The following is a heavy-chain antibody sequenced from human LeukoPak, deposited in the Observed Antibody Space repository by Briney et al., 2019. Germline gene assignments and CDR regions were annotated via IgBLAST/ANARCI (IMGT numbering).Heavy chain of an antibody. D-gene: IGHD2-2*01. Sequence: PGGSLRLSCAASGFIFSSYDMHWVRQAPGKGLEWVAFIRYDGSNKYYADSVKGRFAISRDNSKNTLYLQLNSLRVEDMAVYYCAKAEVGSPGVWGKGTTVTVSS. V-gene: IGHV3-30*02. CDR1: GFIFSSYD. CDR2: IRYDGSNK. J-gene: IGHJ6*04. CDR3: AKAEVGSPGV.